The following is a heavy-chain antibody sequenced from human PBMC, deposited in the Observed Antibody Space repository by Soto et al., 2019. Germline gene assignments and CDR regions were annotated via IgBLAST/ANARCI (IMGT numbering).Heavy chain of an antibody. V-gene: IGHV3-74*01. Sequence: EVHLAESGGGLVQPGGSLRLSCAASGFVFNSHWMHWVRQAPGKGLVWVARINSGGSRTNYADSVKGRFTISRANAKDTLYFDMSSLRVDDTDIYYCARGNCSGDTCFFGGTHWGKGTLVTVAS. CDR3: ARGNCSGDTCFFGGTH. CDR2: INSGGSRT. CDR1: GFVFNSHW. D-gene: IGHD2-21*02. J-gene: IGHJ4*02.